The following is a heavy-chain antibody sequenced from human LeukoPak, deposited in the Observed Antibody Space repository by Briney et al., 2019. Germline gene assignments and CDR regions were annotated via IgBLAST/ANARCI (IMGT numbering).Heavy chain of an antibody. CDR1: GFTFDDYG. D-gene: IGHD3-22*01. Sequence: GGSLRLSCAASGFTFDDYGMSWVCQAPGKGLEWVSGINWNGGSTGYADSVKGRFTISRDNAKNSLYLQMNSLRAEDTALYYCARGRITMIVVDAFDIWGQGTMVTVSS. CDR3: ARGRITMIVVDAFDI. V-gene: IGHV3-20*04. CDR2: INWNGGST. J-gene: IGHJ3*02.